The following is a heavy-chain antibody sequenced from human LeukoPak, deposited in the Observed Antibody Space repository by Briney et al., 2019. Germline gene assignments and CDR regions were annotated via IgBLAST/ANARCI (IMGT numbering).Heavy chain of an antibody. D-gene: IGHD4-17*01. Sequence: GESLKISFKGSGYSFTSYWISWVRQMPGKGLEWMGRIDPSDSYTNYSPSFQGHVTISADKSISTAYLQWRSLKASDTAIYYCARQSDYGLNWFDPWGQGTLVTVSS. CDR3: ARQSDYGLNWFDP. CDR1: GYSFTSYW. CDR2: IDPSDSYT. V-gene: IGHV5-10-1*01. J-gene: IGHJ5*02.